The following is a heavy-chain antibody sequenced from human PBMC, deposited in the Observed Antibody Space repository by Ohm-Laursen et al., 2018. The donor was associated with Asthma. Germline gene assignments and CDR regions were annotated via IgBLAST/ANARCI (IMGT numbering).Heavy chain of an antibody. V-gene: IGHV3-15*01. D-gene: IGHD1-1*01. CDR2: IKSKTDGGTT. CDR3: TTEDGRNWNQDY. CDR1: GFTFSSYA. Sequence: SLRLSCTASGFTFSSYAMSWVRQAPGKGLEWVGRIKSKTDGGTTDYAAPVKGRFTISRDDSKNTLYLQMNSLKTEDTAVYYCTTEDGRNWNQDYWGQGTLVTVSS. J-gene: IGHJ4*02.